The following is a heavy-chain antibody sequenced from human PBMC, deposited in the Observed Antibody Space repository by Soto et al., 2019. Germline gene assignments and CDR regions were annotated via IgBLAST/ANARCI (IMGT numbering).Heavy chain of an antibody. CDR2: ISGSGGST. J-gene: IGHJ3*02. CDR3: AKSQGGGPDAFDI. CDR1: GFTFSSYA. V-gene: IGHV3-23*01. D-gene: IGHD3-16*01. Sequence: EVQLLESGGGLVQPGGSLRLSCAASGFTFSSYAMSWVRQAPGKGLEWVSAISGSGGSTYYADSVKGRFTISIDNSKNTLYLQMNSLRAEDTAVYYCAKSQGGGPDAFDIWGQGTMVTVSS.